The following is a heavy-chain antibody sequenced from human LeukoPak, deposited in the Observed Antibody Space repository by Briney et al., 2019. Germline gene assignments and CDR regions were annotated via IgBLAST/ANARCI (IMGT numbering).Heavy chain of an antibody. J-gene: IGHJ4*02. V-gene: IGHV1-2*02. CDR2: INPNSGGT. D-gene: IGHD2-21*02. Sequence: GASVKVSCKASGYTFTGYYMHWVRQAPGQGLEWMGWINPNSGGTNYAQDFHGRVTMTRDTSISTAYMELSRLRSDDTAVYYCARVAGGDWYYFDFWGQGTLVTVSS. CDR3: ARVAGGDWYYFDF. CDR1: GYTFTGYY.